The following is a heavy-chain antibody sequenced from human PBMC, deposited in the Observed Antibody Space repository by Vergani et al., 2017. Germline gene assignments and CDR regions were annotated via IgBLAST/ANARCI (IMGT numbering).Heavy chain of an antibody. CDR3: TTDPRYCGDGSCYWLRDHHYYGMDV. Sequence: EVQLVESGGGLVKPGGSLRLSCVASGFSFRNAWMNWVRRTPGKGLEWVGRIKSTFDRGTTDYAAAVKGRFTISRDDSKNTLFLQMNGLKTVDIGVYYCTTDPRYCGDGSCYWLRDHHYYGMDVWGQGTTVTVSS. CDR2: IKSTFDRGTT. D-gene: IGHD2-21*01. V-gene: IGHV3-15*07. CDR1: GFSFRNAW. J-gene: IGHJ6*02.